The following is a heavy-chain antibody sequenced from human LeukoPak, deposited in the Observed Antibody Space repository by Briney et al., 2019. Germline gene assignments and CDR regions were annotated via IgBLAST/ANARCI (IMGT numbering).Heavy chain of an antibody. J-gene: IGHJ4*02. D-gene: IGHD2-15*01. Sequence: GGSLRFSCAASRFIFSNYAMHWARQAPGKGLEWVALISSDGSKIYYADSVKGRFTISRDNSRNTLYLQMNSLRAEDSAVYYCARGLHRRCSGGICYQPFDYWGQGTLVTVSS. CDR2: ISSDGSKI. CDR1: RFIFSNYA. V-gene: IGHV3-30*04. CDR3: ARGLHRRCSGGICYQPFDY.